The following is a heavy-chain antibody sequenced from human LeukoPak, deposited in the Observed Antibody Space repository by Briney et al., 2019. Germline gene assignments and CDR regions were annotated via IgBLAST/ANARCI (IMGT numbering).Heavy chain of an antibody. J-gene: IGHJ3*01. Sequence: SETLSLTCGVYGGSFSGYSWSWIRQPPGKGLEWIGEVSDSGRTNCKSSLKSRVTISLDTSKNQLSLKVNSVTAADTAVYYCARHAKVSGYDYGRKAFDVWGQGTMVTVSS. D-gene: IGHD3-22*01. CDR1: GGSFSGYS. CDR2: VSDSGRT. CDR3: ARHAKVSGYDYGRKAFDV. V-gene: IGHV4-34*01.